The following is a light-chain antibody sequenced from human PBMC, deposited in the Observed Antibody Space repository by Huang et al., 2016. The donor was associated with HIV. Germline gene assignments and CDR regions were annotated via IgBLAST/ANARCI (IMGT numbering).Light chain of an antibody. J-gene: IGKJ1*01. V-gene: IGKV1-27*01. CDR3: QNYNSAPSWT. CDR1: RCIANY. CDR2: AAS. Sequence: DIQMTQSPSSLSASLGDRVTISCRASRCIANYLAWYQQKPGKGPKLLIYAASTLQSGVPSRVSVSGSGTHFTLTIRNLQPEDVATYYCQNYNSAPSWTFGQGTKVEIK.